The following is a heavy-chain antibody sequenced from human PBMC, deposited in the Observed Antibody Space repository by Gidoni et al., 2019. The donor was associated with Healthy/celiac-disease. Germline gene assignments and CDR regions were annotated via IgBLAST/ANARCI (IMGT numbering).Heavy chain of an antibody. CDR1: GFTFSSYA. V-gene: IGHV3-30*04. CDR3: ARERGYSSGWYNIHYYYGMDV. J-gene: IGHJ6*02. D-gene: IGHD6-19*01. Sequence: QVQLVESGGGVVQPGRSLRLSCAASGFTFSSYAMHWVRQAPGKGLEWVAVISYDGSNKYYADSVKGRFTISRDNSKNTLYLQMNSLRAEDTAVYYCARERGYSSGWYNIHYYYGMDVWGQGTTVTVSS. CDR2: ISYDGSNK.